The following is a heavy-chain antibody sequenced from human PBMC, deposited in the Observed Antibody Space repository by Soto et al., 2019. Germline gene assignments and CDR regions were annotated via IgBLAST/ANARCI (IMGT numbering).Heavy chain of an antibody. D-gene: IGHD3-3*01. CDR3: AKEGRFGKRCFDF. V-gene: IGHV3-23*01. CDR2: ISGSGKTT. Sequence: EVQLLESGGGFVQSGGSLRLSCAASGFTFSSYGMSWVRQAPGKGLEWVSGISGSGKTTYYAESLRGRFTISRDNFANIVYLQMSSLRVDDTAIYYCAKEGRFGKRCFDFWGQGALVSVSS. J-gene: IGHJ4*02. CDR1: GFTFSSYG.